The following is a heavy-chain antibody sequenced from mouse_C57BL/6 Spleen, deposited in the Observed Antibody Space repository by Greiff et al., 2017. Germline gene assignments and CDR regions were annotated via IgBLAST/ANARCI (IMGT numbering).Heavy chain of an antibody. CDR1: GFTFSSYA. CDR2: ISDGGSYT. V-gene: IGHV5-4*01. J-gene: IGHJ2*01. Sequence: EVQLVESGGGLVKPGGSLKLSCAASGFTFSSYAMSWVRQTPEKRLEWVATISDGGSYTYYPDNVKGRYPISRDNAKNNLYLQMSHLKSEDTAMYYCARDTEYYFDYWGQGTTLTVSS. CDR3: ARDTEYYFDY.